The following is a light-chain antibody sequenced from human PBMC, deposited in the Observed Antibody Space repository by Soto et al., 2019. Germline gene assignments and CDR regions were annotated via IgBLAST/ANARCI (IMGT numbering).Light chain of an antibody. CDR3: QQYNNWPSIT. Sequence: EIVMTQSPATLSVSPGERATLSCRASQSARSNLAWYQQRPGQAPRLLINGASTRATGIPARFSGSGSGTEFTLTISSLQAEDFAVYYCQQYNNWPSITFGQGTRLEIK. V-gene: IGKV3-15*01. J-gene: IGKJ5*01. CDR1: QSARSN. CDR2: GAS.